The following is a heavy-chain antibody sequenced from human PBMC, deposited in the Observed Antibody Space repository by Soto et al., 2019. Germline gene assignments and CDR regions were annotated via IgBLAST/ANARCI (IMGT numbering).Heavy chain of an antibody. J-gene: IGHJ4*02. CDR1: TFTFSNHW. D-gene: IGHD2-2*02. V-gene: IGHV3-7*01. CDR2: INQGGSAK. Sequence: EVQLVESGGGLVQPGGSLRLSCAASTFTFSNHWMSWVRQAPGKGLEWVANINQGGSAKYYLDSVKGRFTISRDNAKNSVDLQMNSLRAEDTAVYYCARIYCSTTSCYIDYWGQGTLVTVSS. CDR3: ARIYCSTTSCYIDY.